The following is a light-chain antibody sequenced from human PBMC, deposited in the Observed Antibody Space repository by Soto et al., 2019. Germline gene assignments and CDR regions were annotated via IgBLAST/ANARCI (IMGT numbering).Light chain of an antibody. CDR3: QQYNSYWT. CDR2: DAS. CDR1: QSISSW. Sequence: DIQMTQSPSAVSASVGDRVTITCRASQSISSWLAWYQQKPGKAPKLLIYDASSLESGVPSRFSGSGSGTEFTLTISSLQPDDFATYYCQQYNSYWTFGQGTKVDSK. V-gene: IGKV1-5*01. J-gene: IGKJ1*01.